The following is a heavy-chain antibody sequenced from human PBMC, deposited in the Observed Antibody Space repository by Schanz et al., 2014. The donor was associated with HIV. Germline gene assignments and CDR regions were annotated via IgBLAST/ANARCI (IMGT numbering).Heavy chain of an antibody. CDR1: GGTFTSYG. CDR2: ISAYNGNT. CDR3: ARDPEGIAAAGSDY. D-gene: IGHD6-13*01. V-gene: IGHV1-18*01. Sequence: QVQLVQSGAEVKKPGASVKVSCKASGGTFTSYGISWVRQAPGQGLEWMGWISAYNGNTNYAPKFQGRVTMTRDTSTTTVYMELRSLRSDDRAVYYCARDPEGIAAAGSDYWGQGTLVTVSP. J-gene: IGHJ4*02.